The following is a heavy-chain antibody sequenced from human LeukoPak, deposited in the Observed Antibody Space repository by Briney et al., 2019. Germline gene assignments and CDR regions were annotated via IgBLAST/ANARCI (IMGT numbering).Heavy chain of an antibody. CDR2: ISAYNGNT. CDR1: GYTFTSYG. V-gene: IGHV1-18*01. J-gene: IGHJ3*02. CDR3: ARERYCSSTSCYAGPGDALDI. Sequence: ASVKVSCKASGYTFTSYGISWVRQAPGQGLEWMGWISAYNGNTNYAQKLQGRVTMTTDTSTSTAYMELRSLRSDDTAVYYCARERYCSSTSCYAGPGDALDIWGQGTMVTVSS. D-gene: IGHD2-2*01.